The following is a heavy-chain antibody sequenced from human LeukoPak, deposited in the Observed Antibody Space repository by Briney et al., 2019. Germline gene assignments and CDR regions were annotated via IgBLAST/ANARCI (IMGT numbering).Heavy chain of an antibody. D-gene: IGHD5-18*01. J-gene: IGHJ3*02. CDR2: ISWNSGSI. CDR3: AKGRGYSYGSDAFDI. V-gene: IGHV3-9*01. Sequence: GGSLRLSCAASGFTFDDYAMHWVRQAPGKGLEWVSGISWNSGSIGYADSVKGRFTISRDNAKNSLYLQMDSLRAEDTALYYCAKGRGYSYGSDAFDIWGQGTMVTVSS. CDR1: GFTFDDYA.